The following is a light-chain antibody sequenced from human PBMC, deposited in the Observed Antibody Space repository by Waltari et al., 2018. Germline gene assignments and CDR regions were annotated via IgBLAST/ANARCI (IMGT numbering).Light chain of an antibody. CDR2: KDT. CDR3: QSTDSSSTYTV. J-gene: IGLJ3*02. Sequence: SYDLTQPPSLSVSPGQTATIDCSGETLPKLYAYWYQQKPGQAPLLVISKDTERPSGIPWRFSGSSSGTTVTLTISGVRAEDEGDYYCQSTDSSSTYTVFGGGTKLTVL. V-gene: IGLV3-25*03. CDR1: TLPKLY.